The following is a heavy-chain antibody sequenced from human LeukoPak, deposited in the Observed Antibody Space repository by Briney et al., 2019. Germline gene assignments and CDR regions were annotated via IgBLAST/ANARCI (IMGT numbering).Heavy chain of an antibody. CDR3: ARHSDYYDSSGYPDI. J-gene: IGHJ3*02. Sequence: TETLSLTCTVSGGSISSSGYYWGWIRQPPGKGLEWIGSIYYSGSTYYNPSLKSRVTISVDTSKNQFSLKLSSVTAADTAVYYCARHSDYYDSSGYPDIWGQGTMVTVSS. V-gene: IGHV4-39*01. CDR1: GGSISSSGYY. CDR2: IYYSGST. D-gene: IGHD3-22*01.